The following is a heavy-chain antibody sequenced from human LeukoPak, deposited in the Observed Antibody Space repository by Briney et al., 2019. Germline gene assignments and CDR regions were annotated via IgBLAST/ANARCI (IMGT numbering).Heavy chain of an antibody. CDR1: GFTFSSYG. J-gene: IGHJ4*02. CDR3: ARVSGWYDFDY. CDR2: IWYDGSNK. V-gene: IGHV3-33*01. D-gene: IGHD6-19*01. Sequence: PGGSLRLSCAASGFTFSSYGMHWVRQAPGKGLEWVAVIWYDGSNKYYADSVKGRFTISRDNSKNTLYLQMNSLRAEDTAVYYCARVSGWYDFDYWGQGTLVTVSS.